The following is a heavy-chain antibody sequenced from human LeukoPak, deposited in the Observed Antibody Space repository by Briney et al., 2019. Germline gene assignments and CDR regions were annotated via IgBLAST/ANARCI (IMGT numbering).Heavy chain of an antibody. CDR2: IIPIFGTA. J-gene: IGHJ4*02. Sequence: PVKVSCKASGGTFSSYAISWVRQAPGQGLEWMGGIIPIFGTANYAQKFQGRVTITADESTSTAYMELSSLRSEDTAVYYCARGGIVLMALYYFDYWGQGTLVTVSS. CDR1: GGTFSSYA. D-gene: IGHD2-8*01. CDR3: ARGGIVLMALYYFDY. V-gene: IGHV1-69*01.